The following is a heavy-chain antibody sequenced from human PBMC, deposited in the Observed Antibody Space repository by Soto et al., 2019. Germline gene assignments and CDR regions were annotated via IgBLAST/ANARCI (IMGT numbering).Heavy chain of an antibody. CDR1: GFTFSSYS. Sequence: EVQLVESGGGLVKPGGSLRLSCAASGFTFSSYSMNWVRQASGKGLEWVSSISSSSSYIYYEDSVKGRFTISIDNTKNALYLQMNSLRAEDTAVYYCATGPIFAYYYYGLDVWGQGTTVTVSS. J-gene: IGHJ6*02. D-gene: IGHD3-9*01. CDR2: ISSSSSYI. CDR3: ATGPIFAYYYYGLDV. V-gene: IGHV3-21*01.